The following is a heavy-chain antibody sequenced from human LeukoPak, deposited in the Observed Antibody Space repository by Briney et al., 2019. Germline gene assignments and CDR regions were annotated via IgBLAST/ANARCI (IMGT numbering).Heavy chain of an antibody. J-gene: IGHJ3*02. V-gene: IGHV4-4*07. CDR2: IYSSGST. CDR3: ARQAYDTGYDAFDI. Sequence: SETLSLTCTVSGGSISSYYWSWIRQPAGKGLEWIGRIYSSGSTNYNPSLKSRVPMSVDTSKNQFSLKLSSVTAADTAVFYCARQAYDTGYDAFDIWGQGTMVTVSS. D-gene: IGHD3-16*01. CDR1: GGSISSYY.